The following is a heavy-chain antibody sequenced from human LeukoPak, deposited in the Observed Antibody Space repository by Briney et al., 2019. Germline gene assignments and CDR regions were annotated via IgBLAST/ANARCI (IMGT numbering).Heavy chain of an antibody. CDR2: ISSSSYK. V-gene: IGHV3-21*01. Sequence: PGGSLRLSCAASGFTFSSYSMNWVRQAPGKGLEWVSSISSSSYKYYADSVKGRFSISRDNAKNSLYLQMNSLRVEDTAVYYCARSDLPAAIYWGQEPWSPSPQ. CDR3: ARSDLPAAIY. D-gene: IGHD2-2*01. J-gene: IGHJ4*01. CDR1: GFTFSSYS.